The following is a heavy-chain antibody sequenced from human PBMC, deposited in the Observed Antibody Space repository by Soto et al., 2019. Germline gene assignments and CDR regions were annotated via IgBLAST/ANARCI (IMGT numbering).Heavy chain of an antibody. CDR3: AKDSRTRPYYYGSGSYLY. J-gene: IGHJ4*02. CDR1: GFTFSSYA. D-gene: IGHD3-10*01. Sequence: EVQLLESGGGLVQPGGSLRLSCAASGFTFSSYAMSWVRQSPGKGLEWVSAISGSGGSTYYADSVKGLFTISRDNSKNPLYLQMNSLRAEDTAVYYCAKDSRTRPYYYGSGSYLYWGQGTLVTVSS. V-gene: IGHV3-23*01. CDR2: ISGSGGST.